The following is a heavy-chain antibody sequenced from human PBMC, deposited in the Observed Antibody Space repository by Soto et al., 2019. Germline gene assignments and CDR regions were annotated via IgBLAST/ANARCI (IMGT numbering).Heavy chain of an antibody. CDR3: ARVRSESTNSAFDI. V-gene: IGHV4-38-2*01. CDR1: GDSISTDFY. D-gene: IGHD1-26*01. J-gene: IGHJ3*02. CDR2: IHQSGNA. Sequence: SETLSLTCAGSGDSISTDFYWGWIRQPPGKGLEWIGNIHQSGNANYSPSLKSRVTISVDTFKNQFSLKLRSVTAADTAVYYCARVRSESTNSAFDIRDEGTMVTVSS.